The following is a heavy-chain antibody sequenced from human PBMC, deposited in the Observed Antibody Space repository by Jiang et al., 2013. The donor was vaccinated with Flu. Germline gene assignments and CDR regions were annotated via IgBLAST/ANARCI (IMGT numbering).Heavy chain of an antibody. V-gene: IGHV5-10-1*01. CDR3: ARHASHDSSGSKTPHYYYYYMDV. Sequence: RQMPGKGLEWMGRIDPSDSYTNYSPSFQGHVTISADKSISTAYLQWSSLKASDTAMYYCARHASHDSSGSKTPHYYYYYMDVWGKGTTVTVSS. D-gene: IGHD3-22*01. CDR2: IDPSDSYT. J-gene: IGHJ6*03.